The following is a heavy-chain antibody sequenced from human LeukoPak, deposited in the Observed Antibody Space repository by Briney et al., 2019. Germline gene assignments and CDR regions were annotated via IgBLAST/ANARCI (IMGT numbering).Heavy chain of an antibody. CDR1: GFTFSSYA. CDR3: AEDSRGNSWFDFDY. CDR2: ISGSGGST. J-gene: IGHJ4*02. Sequence: GGSLRLSCAASGFTFSSYAMSWVRQAPGKGLEWVSAISGSGGSTYYADSMKGRFTISRDNSKNTLYLQMNSLRAEDTAVYYCAEDSRGNSWFDFDYWGQGTLVTVSS. V-gene: IGHV3-23*01. D-gene: IGHD6-13*01.